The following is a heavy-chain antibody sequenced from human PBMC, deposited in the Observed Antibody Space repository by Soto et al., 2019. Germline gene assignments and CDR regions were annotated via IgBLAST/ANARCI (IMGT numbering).Heavy chain of an antibody. CDR2: MSHSGGT. CDR1: GGSVSSGSYY. J-gene: IGHJ3*02. V-gene: IGHV4-34*01. CDR3: ARVERGTATTVVDAFDI. D-gene: IGHD1-1*01. Sequence: QVQLQQWGAGLLKPSETLSLTCAVYGGSVSSGSYYWSWIRQPPGKGLEWIGEMSHSGGTHLNPSLTLRVTISVNTSKSPFSRKIRFLTAADPALYYCARVERGTATTVVDAFDIWGPGTMVTVSS.